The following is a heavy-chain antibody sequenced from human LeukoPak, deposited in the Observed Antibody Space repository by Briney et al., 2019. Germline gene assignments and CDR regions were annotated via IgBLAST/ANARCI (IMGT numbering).Heavy chain of an antibody. V-gene: IGHV1-2*02. CDR3: ARARSPTVTTVLSDY. J-gene: IGHJ4*02. CDR1: GYTFTGYY. CDR2: INPNSGGT. D-gene: IGHD4-17*01. Sequence: ASVKVSCKASGYTFTGYYMHWVRQAPGQGLEWMGWINPNSGGTNYAQKFQGRVTMTRDTSISTAYMELSRLRSDDTAVYYCARARSPTVTTVLSDYWGQGTLDTVSS.